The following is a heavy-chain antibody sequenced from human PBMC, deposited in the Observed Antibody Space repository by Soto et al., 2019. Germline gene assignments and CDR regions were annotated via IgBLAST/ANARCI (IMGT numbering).Heavy chain of an antibody. CDR1: GFTFSSYS. J-gene: IGHJ5*02. V-gene: IGHV3-48*02. Sequence: PGGSLRLSCAASGFTFSSYSMNWVRQAPGKGKAWVSYISSSSSTIYYADSVKGRFTISRDNAKNSLYLQMNSLRDEVTAVYYCARENYGDYLNWFDPWGQGTLVTVSS. CDR2: ISSSSSTI. D-gene: IGHD4-17*01. CDR3: ARENYGDYLNWFDP.